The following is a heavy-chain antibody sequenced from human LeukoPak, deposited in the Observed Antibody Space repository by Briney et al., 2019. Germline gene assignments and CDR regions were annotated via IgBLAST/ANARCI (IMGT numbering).Heavy chain of an antibody. D-gene: IGHD6-19*01. J-gene: IGHJ4*02. V-gene: IGHV4-39*01. CDR1: GGSISSSDFY. CDR3: VRLRLSYSSGWYG. CDR2: TFYSGST. Sequence: PSETLSLTCSVSGGSISSSDFYWGRIRQPPGKGLEWIGSTFYSGSTNYNPSLKSRVTISVDTSKNQFSLKVTSVTAAHTTMHYCVRLRLSYSSGWYGWGQGTLVTVSS.